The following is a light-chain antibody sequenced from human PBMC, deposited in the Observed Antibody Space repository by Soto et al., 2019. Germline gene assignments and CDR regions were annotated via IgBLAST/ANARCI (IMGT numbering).Light chain of an antibody. V-gene: IGKV1-5*03. CDR2: KAS. CDR3: QQYYSHPLT. CDR1: QTISSW. Sequence: DIQITQSPSTLSGSVGDRVTMTCRASQTISSWLAWYQQKPGKAPKLLIYKASTLKSGVPSRFSGSGSGTEFTLTISNLQPEDFATYYCQQYYSHPLTFGQGTRL. J-gene: IGKJ5*01.